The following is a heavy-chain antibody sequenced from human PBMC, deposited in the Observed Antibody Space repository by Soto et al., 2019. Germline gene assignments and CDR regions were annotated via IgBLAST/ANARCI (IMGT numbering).Heavy chain of an antibody. J-gene: IGHJ6*02. CDR1: GFTFTSSA. V-gene: IGHV1-58*01. Sequence: SVKVSCKASGFTFTSSAVQWVRQARGQRLERIGWINAGSGSTNYAQKFQGRVTITRDTSISTAYMELSRLRSDDAAVYYCARGYYDILTGYYQAQYYYGMDVWGQGTTVTVSS. CDR2: INAGSGST. D-gene: IGHD3-9*01. CDR3: ARGYYDILTGYYQAQYYYGMDV.